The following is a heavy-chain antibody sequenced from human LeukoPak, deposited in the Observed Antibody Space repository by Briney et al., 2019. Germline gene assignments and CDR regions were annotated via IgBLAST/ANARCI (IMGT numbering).Heavy chain of an antibody. V-gene: IGHV4-39*07. CDR3: ARATRDSDYQYYFDY. Sequence: PSETLSLTCTVSGGSISSSSYYWGWIRQPPGKGLEWIGSIYYSGSTYYNPSLKSRVTISVDTSKNQFSLMLSSVTAADTAVFYCARATRDSDYQYYFDYWGQGTLVTVSS. CDR1: GGSISSSSYY. D-gene: IGHD5-12*01. J-gene: IGHJ4*02. CDR2: IYYSGST.